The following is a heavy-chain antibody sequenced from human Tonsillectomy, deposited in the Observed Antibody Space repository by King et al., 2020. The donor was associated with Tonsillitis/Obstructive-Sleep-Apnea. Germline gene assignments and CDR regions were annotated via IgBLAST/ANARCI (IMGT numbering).Heavy chain of an antibody. D-gene: IGHD3-9*01. CDR3: ARVDYNILAGAFYGMDG. V-gene: IGHV3-13*01. J-gene: IGHJ6*02. Sequence: VQLVESGGGLVQPGGSLRLSCAASGFTFSSYDMLWVRQPTGKGLEWVSAIGSAGDTYYPGSVKGRFTISRENVKNYLYLQMNSLRAGDTAVYYCARVDYNILAGAFYGMDGWGQGTTVTVSS. CDR2: IGSAGDT. CDR1: GFTFSSYD.